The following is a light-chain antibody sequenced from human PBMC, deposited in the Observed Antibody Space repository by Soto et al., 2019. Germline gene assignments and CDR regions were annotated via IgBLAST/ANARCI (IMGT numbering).Light chain of an antibody. J-gene: IGKJ5*01. CDR1: QSVSIY. CDR2: DAS. Sequence: EIALTQSPATLSLSPGESATLSCRASQSVSIYLAWYQQKPGQAPRLLIYDASNRATGIAARFSGSGSGTDFTLTMSSLEAEDSAVYYCQQCSNWPTTFGEGTRLEIK. V-gene: IGKV3-11*01. CDR3: QQCSNWPTT.